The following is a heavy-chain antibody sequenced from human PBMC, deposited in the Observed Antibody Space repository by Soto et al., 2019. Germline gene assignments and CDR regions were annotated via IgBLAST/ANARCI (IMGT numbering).Heavy chain of an antibody. CDR1: GGSISSYY. J-gene: IGHJ6*02. CDR2: TYYSGST. D-gene: IGHD6-13*01. CDR3: ARDRIAAAGPGYGMDV. V-gene: IGHV4-59*01. Sequence: PSETLSLTCTVSGGSISSYYWSWIRQPPGKGLEWIGYTYYSGSTNYNPSLKSRVTISVDTSKNQFSLKLSSVTAADTAVYYCARDRIAAAGPGYGMDVWGQGTTVTVSS.